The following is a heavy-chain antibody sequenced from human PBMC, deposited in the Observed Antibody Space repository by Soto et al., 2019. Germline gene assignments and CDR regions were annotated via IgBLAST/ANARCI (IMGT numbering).Heavy chain of an antibody. CDR3: ARVSKKPWELPTHYAFDI. Sequence: SVKVSCKASGGTFSSYAISWVRQAPGQGLEWMGGIIPIFGTANYAQKFQGRVTITADESTSTAYMELSSLRSEDTAVYYCARVSKKPWELPTHYAFDIWGQGTMVTVS. CDR1: GGTFSSYA. J-gene: IGHJ3*02. CDR2: IIPIFGTA. V-gene: IGHV1-69*13. D-gene: IGHD1-26*01.